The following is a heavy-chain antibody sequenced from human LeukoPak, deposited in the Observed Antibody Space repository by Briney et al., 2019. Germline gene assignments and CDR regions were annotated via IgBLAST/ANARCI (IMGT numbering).Heavy chain of an antibody. CDR2: IYSGDST. V-gene: IGHV3-66*01. CDR3: ARSGFGVLYYYGMDV. D-gene: IGHD3-10*01. CDR1: GFTVSSNY. J-gene: IGHJ6*02. Sequence: GGSLRLSCAASGFTVSSNYMTWVRQAPGKGLEWVSIIYSGDSTYYADSVKGRFTISRDNSKNTLYLQMNSLRAEDTAVYYYARSGFGVLYYYGMDVWGQGTTVTVSS.